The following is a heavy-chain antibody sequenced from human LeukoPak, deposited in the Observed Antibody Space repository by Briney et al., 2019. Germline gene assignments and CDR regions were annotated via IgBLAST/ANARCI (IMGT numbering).Heavy chain of an antibody. Sequence: SQTLSLTCTVSGGSISSDTHYWSWIRQHPGKGLEWIGYIYYSGSTYYNPSLKSRVTISVDTSKNQFSLKLSSVTAADTAVYYCARTSIATRHFDYWGQGTLVTVSS. CDR1: GGSISSDTHY. CDR2: IYYSGST. J-gene: IGHJ4*02. V-gene: IGHV4-31*03. D-gene: IGHD6-6*01. CDR3: ARTSIATRHFDY.